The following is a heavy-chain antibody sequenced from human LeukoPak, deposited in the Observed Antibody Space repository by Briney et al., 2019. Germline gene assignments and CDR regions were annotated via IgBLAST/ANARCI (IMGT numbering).Heavy chain of an antibody. CDR3: GRAFPPLRTSSAGDL. J-gene: IGHJ4*02. D-gene: IGHD3-16*01. V-gene: IGHV3-21*01. Sequence: PGGSLRLSCSASGFTFSEYDMNWFRQAPGKGLEWVPSISYLSSHIYYGDSVKGRFSISRHNAKNSLYLQMNTLGAEDTAIYYCGRAFPPLRTSSAGDLWGQGILVTVSS. CDR2: ISYLSSHI. CDR1: GFTFSEYD.